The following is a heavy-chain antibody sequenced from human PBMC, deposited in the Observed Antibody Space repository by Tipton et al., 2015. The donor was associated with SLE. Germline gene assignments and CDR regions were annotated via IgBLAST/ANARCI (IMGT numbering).Heavy chain of an antibody. D-gene: IGHD1-14*01. Sequence: TLSLTCTVSGGSISSSSYYWGWIRQPPGKGLEWIGSIYYSGSTYYNPSLKSRVTISVDTSKNQFSLKLSSATAADTAVYYCARDRNTRGYFDLWGRGTLVTVSS. CDR1: GGSISSSSYY. CDR3: ARDRNTRGYFDL. V-gene: IGHV4-39*07. J-gene: IGHJ2*01. CDR2: IYYSGST.